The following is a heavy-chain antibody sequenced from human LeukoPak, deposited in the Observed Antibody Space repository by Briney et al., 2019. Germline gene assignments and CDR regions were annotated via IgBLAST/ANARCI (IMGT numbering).Heavy chain of an antibody. J-gene: IGHJ4*02. CDR2: ISSDGSST. Sequence: GGSPRLSCAASGFTFSSYWMDWVRQAPGMGVVRVSRISSDGSSTSFADSVKGRFTISRDNARNTLYLQMSSLRAEDTAVYYCARDNYDSSGYYYNFDSWGQGTLVTVSS. CDR3: ARDNYDSSGYYYNFDS. V-gene: IGHV3-74*01. D-gene: IGHD3-22*01. CDR1: GFTFSSYW.